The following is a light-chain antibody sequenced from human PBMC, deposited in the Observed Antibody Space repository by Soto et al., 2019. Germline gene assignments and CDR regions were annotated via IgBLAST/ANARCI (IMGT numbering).Light chain of an antibody. V-gene: IGKV3D-15*01. CDR3: QPYNNRRT. CDR1: QSVSSSY. CDR2: GAS. Sequence: ASQSVSSSYLAWYQQKPGHAPRLLIYGASSRATGIPDRFSGSGSGTEFTLTISSLKSEDFAVYYCQPYNNRRTFGQGTKVDI. J-gene: IGKJ1*01.